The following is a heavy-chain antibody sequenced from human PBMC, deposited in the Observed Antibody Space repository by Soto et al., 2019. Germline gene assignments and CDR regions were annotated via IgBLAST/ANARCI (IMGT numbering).Heavy chain of an antibody. V-gene: IGHV3-20*04. Sequence: GGSLRLSCAASGFTFDDYGMIWVRQAPGKGLEWVSGINWNGGSTGYADSVKGRFAISRDNAKNSLYLQMNSLRAEDTALYYCARDPGYSYGTQFDYWGQGTLVTVSS. CDR2: INWNGGST. CDR1: GFTFDDYG. CDR3: ARDPGYSYGTQFDY. J-gene: IGHJ4*02. D-gene: IGHD5-18*01.